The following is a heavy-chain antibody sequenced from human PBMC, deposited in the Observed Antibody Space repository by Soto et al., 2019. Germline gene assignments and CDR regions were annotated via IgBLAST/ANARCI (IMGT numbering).Heavy chain of an antibody. Sequence: GGSLRLSCAASGFTFSDSYMSWIRQAPGEGLEWISYITFSGNTVYYADSLKGRFTISRDNAKNSLYLQMNRLRAEDTAVYYCARVSWREKYGMDVWGQGTTVTVSS. J-gene: IGHJ6*02. CDR3: ARVSWREKYGMDV. V-gene: IGHV3-11*01. CDR1: GFTFSDSY. CDR2: ITFSGNTV.